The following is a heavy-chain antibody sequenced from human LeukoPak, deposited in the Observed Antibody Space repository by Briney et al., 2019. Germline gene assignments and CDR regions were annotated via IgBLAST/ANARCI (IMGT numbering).Heavy chain of an antibody. D-gene: IGHD3-10*01. CDR2: ISSSSTYI. J-gene: IGHJ4*02. CDR3: ARGLDYGSGSTVEGH. Sequence: GGSLRLSCAASGFTFSSSSINWVRRAPGKGLEWVSSISSSSTYIYYADSVKGRFTSSRDNSKNRLYLQMNSLRAEDTAVYYCARGLDYGSGSTVEGHWGQGTLVTVSS. CDR1: GFTFSSSS. V-gene: IGHV3-21*04.